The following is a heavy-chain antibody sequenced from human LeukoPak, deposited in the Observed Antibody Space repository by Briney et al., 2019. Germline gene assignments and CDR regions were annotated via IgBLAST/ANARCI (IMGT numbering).Heavy chain of an antibody. D-gene: IGHD3-22*01. J-gene: IGHJ4*02. Sequence: SETLSLTCAVSGGSISSGGYSWSWIRQAPGKGLEWIGYIYHSGSTYYNPSLKSRVTISVDRSKNQFSLKLSSVTAADTAVYYCATAVNYYDSSGYSYYFDYWGQGTLVTVSS. CDR1: GGSISSGGYS. CDR3: ATAVNYYDSSGYSYYFDY. V-gene: IGHV4-30-2*01. CDR2: IYHSGST.